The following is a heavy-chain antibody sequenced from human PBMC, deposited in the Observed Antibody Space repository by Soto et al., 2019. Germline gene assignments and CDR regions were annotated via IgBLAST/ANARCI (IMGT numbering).Heavy chain of an antibody. Sequence: QVQLVESGGDLVMPGGSLRLSCAASGFTVSDYYIHWIRRAPGKGLEWISYISGNGEIIQYAASARGRFTISRDNAENSVALEMDSLRAEDTALYYCARDGDADFRTDFDYWGRGTLVTVSS. CDR2: ISGNGEII. D-gene: IGHD4-17*01. V-gene: IGHV3-11*01. CDR1: GFTVSDYY. J-gene: IGHJ4*02. CDR3: ARDGDADFRTDFDY.